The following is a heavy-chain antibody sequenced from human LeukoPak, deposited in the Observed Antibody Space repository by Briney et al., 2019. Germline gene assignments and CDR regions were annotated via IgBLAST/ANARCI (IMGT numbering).Heavy chain of an antibody. CDR2: FIPAGDR. CDR1: GFTFSSHD. CDR3: VRGGVWGLSSNWLEA. V-gene: IGHV3-13*04. J-gene: IGHJ5*02. D-gene: IGHD7-27*01. Sequence: GGSLRLSCAASGFTFSSHDMHWVHQAAGKGLEWVSGFIPAGDRYYAESVKGRFTISRDNGKSSLYLQMNSLRVGDTAVYYCVRGGVWGLSSNWLEAWGQGTLVTVSS.